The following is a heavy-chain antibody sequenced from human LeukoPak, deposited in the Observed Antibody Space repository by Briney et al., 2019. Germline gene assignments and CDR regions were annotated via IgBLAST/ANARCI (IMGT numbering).Heavy chain of an antibody. CDR1: GGSISSSSYY. CDR2: IYYSGST. D-gene: IGHD2-8*01. CDR3: ARYTRYCTNGVCSYYFDY. V-gene: IGHV4-39*07. J-gene: IGHJ4*02. Sequence: PSETLSLTCTVSGGSISSSSYYWGWIRQPPGKGLEWIGSIYYSGSTYYNPSLKSRVTISVDTSKNQFSLKLSSVTAADTAVYYCARYTRYCTNGVCSYYFDYWGQGTLVTVSS.